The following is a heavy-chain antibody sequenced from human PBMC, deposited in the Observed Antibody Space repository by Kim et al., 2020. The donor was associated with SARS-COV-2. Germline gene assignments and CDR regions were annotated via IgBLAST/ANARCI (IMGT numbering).Heavy chain of an antibody. CDR3: ATTGNQQIFDY. Sequence: YYNPSLKSRVTISVDTSKNQFSLKLSSVTAAYTAVYYCATTGNQQIFDYWGQGTLVTVSS. D-gene: IGHD2-2*01. J-gene: IGHJ4*02. V-gene: IGHV4-39*01.